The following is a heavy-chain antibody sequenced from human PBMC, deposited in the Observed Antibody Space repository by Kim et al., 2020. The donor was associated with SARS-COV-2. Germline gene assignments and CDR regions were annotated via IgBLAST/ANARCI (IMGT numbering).Heavy chain of an antibody. D-gene: IGHD1-26*01. V-gene: IGHV3-23*01. CDR3: AKRYSGSYYGLGDIPKYGAFDI. J-gene: IGHJ3*02. CDR2: ISGSGGST. CDR1: GFTFSSYA. Sequence: GGSLRLSCAASGFTFSSYAMSWVRQAPGKGLEWVSAISGSGGSTYYADSVKGRFTISRDNSKNTLYLQMNSLRAEDTAVYYCAKRYSGSYYGLGDIPKYGAFDIWGQGTMGTVSS.